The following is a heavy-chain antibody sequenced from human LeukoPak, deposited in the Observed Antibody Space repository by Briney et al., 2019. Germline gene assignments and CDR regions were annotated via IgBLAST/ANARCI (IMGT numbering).Heavy chain of an antibody. V-gene: IGHV3-7*01. D-gene: IGHD4-23*01. CDR2: IKQDGSEK. CDR1: GFTFSSYW. J-gene: IGHJ4*02. CDR3: AREGMALVNFDY. Sequence: PGGSLRLSCAASGFTFSSYWMSWVRPAPGKGREGLANIKQDGSEKYHVNSVKGRFTISRDNAKNTLYLQMNSLRGEDTAVYYCAREGMALVNFDYWGQGNLVTVSS.